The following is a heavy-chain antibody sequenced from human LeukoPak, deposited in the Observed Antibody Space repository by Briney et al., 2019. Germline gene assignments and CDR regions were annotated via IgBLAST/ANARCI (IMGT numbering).Heavy chain of an antibody. CDR3: ARAGGTYGPYYFDY. D-gene: IGHD4-17*01. CDR2: ISAYNGNT. CDR1: GYTFTSYG. J-gene: IGHJ4*02. V-gene: IGHV1-18*01. Sequence: ASVKVSCKASGYTFTSYGISWVRQAPGQGLEWMGWISAYNGNTNYAQKLQGRVTMTTDTSTSTAYRELRSLRSDDTAVYYCARAGGTYGPYYFDYWGQGTLVTVSS.